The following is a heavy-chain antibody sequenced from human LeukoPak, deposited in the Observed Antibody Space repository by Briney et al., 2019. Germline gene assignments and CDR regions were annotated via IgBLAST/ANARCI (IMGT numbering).Heavy chain of an antibody. Sequence: GASVKVSCKASGGTFSSYAISWVRQAPGQGLEWMGGIIPIFGTANYAQKFQGRVTITTDESTSTAYMELSSLRSEDTAVYYCARADYYGSSGYYSYYYYMDVWGKGTTVTVSS. CDR1: GGTFSSYA. V-gene: IGHV1-69*05. CDR3: ARADYYGSSGYYSYYYYMDV. CDR2: IIPIFGTA. J-gene: IGHJ6*03. D-gene: IGHD3-22*01.